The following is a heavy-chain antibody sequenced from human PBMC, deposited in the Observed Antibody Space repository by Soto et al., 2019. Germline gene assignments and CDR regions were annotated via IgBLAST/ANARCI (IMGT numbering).Heavy chain of an antibody. Sequence: GGSLRLSCAASGFTFSSYAMSWVRQAPGKGLEWVSAISGSGGSTYYADSVKGRFTISRDNSKNTLYLQMNSLRAEDTAVYYCAKSLAQYYDFWSGYPNWFDPWGQGTLVTVSS. V-gene: IGHV3-23*01. J-gene: IGHJ5*02. CDR1: GFTFSSYA. CDR2: ISGSGGST. CDR3: AKSLAQYYDFWSGYPNWFDP. D-gene: IGHD3-3*01.